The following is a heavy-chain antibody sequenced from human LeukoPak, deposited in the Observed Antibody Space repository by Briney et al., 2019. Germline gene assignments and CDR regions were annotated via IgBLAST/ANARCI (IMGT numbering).Heavy chain of an antibody. CDR2: IYYSGST. Sequence: SETLSLTCTVSGGSISSSSYYWGWIRQPPGKGLEWIGSIYYSGSTYYNPSLKSRVTISVDTSKNQFSLKLSSVTAADTAVYYCARTGVSSSWPPVFDYWGQGTLVTVSS. V-gene: IGHV4-39*01. CDR1: GGSISSSSYY. J-gene: IGHJ4*02. CDR3: ARTGVSSSWPPVFDY. D-gene: IGHD6-13*01.